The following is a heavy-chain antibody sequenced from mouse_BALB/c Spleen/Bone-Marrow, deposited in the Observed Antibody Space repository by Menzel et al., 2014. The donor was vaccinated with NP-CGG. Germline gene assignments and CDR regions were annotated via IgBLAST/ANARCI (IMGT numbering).Heavy chain of an antibody. CDR1: GYTFTDYV. CDR3: ASRGEVRRHYYAMDY. CDR2: IYPGSGST. V-gene: IGHV1-77*01. D-gene: IGHD2-14*01. J-gene: IGHJ4*01. Sequence: ESGPGLVKPGASVKMSCKASGYTFTDYVISWVKQRTGQGLEWIGEIYPGSGSTCYNEKFKGKATLTADKSSNTAYMQLSSLTSEDSAVYFCASRGEVRRHYYAMDYWGQGTSVTVSS.